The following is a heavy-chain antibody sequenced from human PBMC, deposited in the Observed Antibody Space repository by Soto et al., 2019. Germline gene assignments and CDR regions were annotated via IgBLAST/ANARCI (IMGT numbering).Heavy chain of an antibody. CDR1: GGSLSNYG. Sequence: QVQLVQSGAEVKKPGSSVKVSCKASGGSLSNYGISWVRQAPGQGLEWMGGIIPVFGTANYAQKFQGRVTIPAYVSTSRVYVDVTILRSEGTAVYYCARGDATKIVVTTYYGMDVWGQGTTVTVAS. V-gene: IGHV1-69*12. D-gene: IGHD4-17*01. CDR3: ARGDATKIVVTTYYGMDV. CDR2: IIPVFGTA. J-gene: IGHJ6*02.